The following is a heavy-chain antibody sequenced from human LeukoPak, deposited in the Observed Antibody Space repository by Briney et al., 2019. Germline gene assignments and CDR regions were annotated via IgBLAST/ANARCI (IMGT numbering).Heavy chain of an antibody. D-gene: IGHD2/OR15-2a*01. CDR2: ISTSGGTV. CDR1: GFIFSSYE. CDR3: AREGNNMCAFDI. V-gene: IGHV3-48*03. J-gene: IGHJ3*02. Sequence: PGGSLTPSWIPAGFIFSSYEIHCASQPPGNGLEWVSYISTSGGTVYYADSVKGRFTISGDDAKNSLYLQMNSLRAEDTAVYYCAREGNNMCAFDIRGQGTVVTVSS.